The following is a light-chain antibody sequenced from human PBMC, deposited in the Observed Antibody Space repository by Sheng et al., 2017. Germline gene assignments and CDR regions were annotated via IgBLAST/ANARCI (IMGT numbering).Light chain of an antibody. V-gene: IGLV1-47*01. CDR2: RNN. Sequence: QPVLTQPPSASATPGQRVTISCSGSSSNIGSNYVYWYQQLPGAAPKLLIFRNNRRPSGVPDRISGSKSGTSASLAISGLRSEDEAEYYCAAWDDGLSGFCVFGGGTKLTVL. J-gene: IGLJ3*02. CDR1: SSNIGSNY. CDR3: AAWDDGLSGFCV.